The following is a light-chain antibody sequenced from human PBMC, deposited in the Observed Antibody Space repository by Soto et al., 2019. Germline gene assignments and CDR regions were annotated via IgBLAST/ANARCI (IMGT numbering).Light chain of an antibody. V-gene: IGKV1-5*03. Sequence: DIQMTQSPSTLSASVGDRVTITCRASQSVSIWLACYQQKPGKAPKLLIYKASSLKSGVPSSFSGSGSGTEFTLTIISLQPDDFATYYCQQYNSYWTFGQGTKVEMK. CDR2: KAS. CDR3: QQYNSYWT. J-gene: IGKJ1*01. CDR1: QSVSIW.